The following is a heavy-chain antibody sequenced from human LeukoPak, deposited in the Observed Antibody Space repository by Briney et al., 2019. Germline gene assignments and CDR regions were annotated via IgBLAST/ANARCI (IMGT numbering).Heavy chain of an antibody. CDR3: ARERNGGVRYDY. D-gene: IGHD3-9*01. V-gene: IGHV4-61*02. CDR1: GGSISSGSYY. CDR2: IYTSGST. Sequence: SETLSLTCTVSGGSISSGSYYWSWIRQPAGKGLEWIGRIYTSGSTNYNPSLKSRVTISVDTSKNQFSLKLSSVTAADTAVYYCARERNGGVRYDYWGQGTLVTVSS. J-gene: IGHJ4*02.